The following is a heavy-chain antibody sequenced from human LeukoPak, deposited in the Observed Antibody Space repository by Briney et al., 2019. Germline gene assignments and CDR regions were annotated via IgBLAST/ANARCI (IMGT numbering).Heavy chain of an antibody. CDR2: INHSGST. CDR1: GGSFSGYY. D-gene: IGHD3-10*01. J-gene: IGHJ3*02. CDR3: ARTWFGELLPLAAFDI. V-gene: IGHV4-34*01. Sequence: PSETLSLTCAVYGGSFSGYYWSWIRQPPGKGLEWIGEINHSGSTNYNPSLKSRVTISVDTSKNQFSLKLSSVTAADTAVYYCARTWFGELLPLAAFDIWGQGTMVTVSS.